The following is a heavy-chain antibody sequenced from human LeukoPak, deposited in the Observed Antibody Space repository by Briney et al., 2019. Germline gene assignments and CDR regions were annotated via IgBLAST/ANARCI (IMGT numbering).Heavy chain of an antibody. CDR1: GITLSNHG. V-gene: IGHV3-23*01. D-gene: IGHD3-22*01. Sequence: GGSLRLSCAVSGITLSNHGMSWVRQAPGKGLEWVAGISDSGSNTKYADSVKGWFTISRDNPKNTLYLHMNSLRAEDTAVYFCAKRGVVIRVILVGFHKEAYYFDSWGQGALVTVSS. CDR2: ISDSGSNT. J-gene: IGHJ4*02. CDR3: AKRGVVIRVILVGFHKEAYYFDS.